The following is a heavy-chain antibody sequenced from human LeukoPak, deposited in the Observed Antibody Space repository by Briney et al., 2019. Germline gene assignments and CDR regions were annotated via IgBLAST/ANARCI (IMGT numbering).Heavy chain of an antibody. V-gene: IGHV3-7*03. J-gene: IGHJ4*02. D-gene: IGHD3-10*01. CDR2: INQDGGQK. CDR1: GFTFSSHW. Sequence: GGSLRLSCAGSGFTFSSHWIGWVRQAPGKGLEWVAHINQDGGQKYYVDSVKGRFTISRDNDKNTLYLQMNSLRAEDTAVYYCEAYGSVWGQGTLVTVSS. CDR3: EAYGSV.